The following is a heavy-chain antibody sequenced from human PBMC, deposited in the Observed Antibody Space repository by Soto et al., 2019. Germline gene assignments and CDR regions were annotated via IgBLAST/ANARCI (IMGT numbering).Heavy chain of an antibody. CDR2: IIPIFGTA. CDR3: ARAQRHSYRSSTSCYPTYYYYYGMDV. D-gene: IGHD2-2*01. Sequence: VASVKVSCKASGGTFSSYAISWVRQAPGQGLEWMGGIIPIFGTANYAQKFQGRVTITADKSTSTAYMELSSLRSEDTAVYYCARAQRHSYRSSTSCYPTYYYYYGMDVWGQGTTVTVSS. CDR1: GGTFSSYA. J-gene: IGHJ6*02. V-gene: IGHV1-69*06.